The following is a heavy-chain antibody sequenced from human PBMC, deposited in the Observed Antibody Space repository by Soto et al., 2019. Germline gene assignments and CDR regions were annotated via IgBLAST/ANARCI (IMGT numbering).Heavy chain of an antibody. V-gene: IGHV4-59*01. CDR3: ARRSRSVRGIFDY. CDR1: GGSISSYY. Sequence: LSLTCTVSGGSISSYYWSWIRQPPGKGLEWIGYIYYSGSTNYNPSLKSRVTISVDTSKNQFSLKLSSVTAADTAVYYCARRSRSVRGIFDYWGQGTLVTVSS. D-gene: IGHD3-10*01. CDR2: IYYSGST. J-gene: IGHJ4*02.